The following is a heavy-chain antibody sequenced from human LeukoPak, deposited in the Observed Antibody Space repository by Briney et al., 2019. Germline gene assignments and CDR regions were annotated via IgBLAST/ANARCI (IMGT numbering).Heavy chain of an antibody. CDR2: IYHSGSS. CDR3: ARDDGGYDRFDS. J-gene: IGHJ4*02. V-gene: IGHV4-30-4*01. D-gene: IGHD5-12*01. CDR1: GGSISSGNYY. Sequence: SQTLSLTCTVSGGSISSGNYYWSWIRRPPGKGLEWIGYIYHSGSSYYNPSLKSRVTISVDTSKNQFSLTLSSVTAADTAVYYCARDDGGYDRFDSWGQGTLVTVSS.